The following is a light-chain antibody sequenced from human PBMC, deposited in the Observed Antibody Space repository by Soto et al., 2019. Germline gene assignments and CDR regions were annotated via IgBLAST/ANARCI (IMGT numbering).Light chain of an antibody. V-gene: IGKV3-20*01. J-gene: IGKJ3*01. CDR3: QQYDKSPFT. CDR2: GAS. CDR1: QRVTSTY. Sequence: EVVLTQSPGTLSLSPGERATLSCRASQRVTSTYLAWYQQKPGQAPRLLIYGASNRATGIPDRFSGSGSGTDFNLTIRRLEPEDFSVYFCQQYDKSPFTFGPGTKVDIK.